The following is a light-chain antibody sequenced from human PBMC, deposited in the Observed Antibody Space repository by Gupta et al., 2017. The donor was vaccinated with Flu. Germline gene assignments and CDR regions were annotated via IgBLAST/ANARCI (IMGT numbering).Light chain of an antibody. J-gene: IGKJ5*01. CDR2: DAS. CDR1: QDITVY. CDR3: QQYDDLPIT. Sequence: DIQLTQSPSSLSASVGDRVTITCQASQDITVYLNWYQQRPGKAPKLLIYDASHLQAGVPSRFGGRGSKTHFTLTINSLQPEDVAVYYCQQYDDLPITFGQGSRLDIK. V-gene: IGKV1-33*01.